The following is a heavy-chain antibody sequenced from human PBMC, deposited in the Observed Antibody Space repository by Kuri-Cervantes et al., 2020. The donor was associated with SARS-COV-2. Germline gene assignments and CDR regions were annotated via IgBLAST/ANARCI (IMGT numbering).Heavy chain of an antibody. CDR2: INHSGST. J-gene: IGHJ6*02. Sequence: SETLSLTCAVYGGSFSGYYWSWIRQPPGKGLEWIGEINHSGSTNYNPSLKSRVTISVDTSKNQFSLQLNSVTPEDTAVYYCARGIAARSYYYYGMDVWGQGTTVTVSS. V-gene: IGHV4-34*01. D-gene: IGHD6-6*01. CDR3: ARGIAARSYYYYGMDV. CDR1: GGSFSGYY.